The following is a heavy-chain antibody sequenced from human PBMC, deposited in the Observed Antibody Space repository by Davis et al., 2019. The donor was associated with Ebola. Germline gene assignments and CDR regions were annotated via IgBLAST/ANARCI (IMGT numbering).Heavy chain of an antibody. Sequence: MPSETLSLTCAVYGGSFSDYYWTWIRQPPGKGLEWIGEITHSENTNYNTSLRSRVTISVDTSRNQFSLSLGSVTAADTAIYYCARTSGQWLTYTGIDYWGQGSLVTVSS. J-gene: IGHJ4*02. V-gene: IGHV4-34*01. CDR2: ITHSENT. D-gene: IGHD6-19*01. CDR3: ARTSGQWLTYTGIDY. CDR1: GGSFSDYY.